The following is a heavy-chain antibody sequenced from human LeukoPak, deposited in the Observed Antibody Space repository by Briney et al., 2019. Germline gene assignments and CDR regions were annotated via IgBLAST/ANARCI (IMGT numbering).Heavy chain of an antibody. CDR1: GFTFSSYS. Sequence: GRSLRLSCAASGFTFSSYSMNWVRQAPGKGLEWVSYISSSSSTIYYADSVKGRFTISRDNAKNSLYLQMNSLRAEDTAVYYCARAFYLRYFDLWGQGTLVTVSS. V-gene: IGHV3-48*04. D-gene: IGHD3-9*01. CDR2: ISSSSSTI. CDR3: ARAFYLRYFDL. J-gene: IGHJ4*02.